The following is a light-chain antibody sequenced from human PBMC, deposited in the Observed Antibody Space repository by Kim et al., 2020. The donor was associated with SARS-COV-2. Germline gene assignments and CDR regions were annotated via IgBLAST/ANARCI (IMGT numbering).Light chain of an antibody. Sequence: GQSITISCTATSSDVGGYKYVSWCQQHPGKAPKLMIYEVSKRPSGVSDRLSGSKCGNTASLTISELKAEDEADYYCSSYTTRRTLVFGIGTKVTVL. J-gene: IGLJ1*01. V-gene: IGLV2-14*03. CDR1: SSDVGGYKY. CDR2: EVS. CDR3: SSYTTRRTLV.